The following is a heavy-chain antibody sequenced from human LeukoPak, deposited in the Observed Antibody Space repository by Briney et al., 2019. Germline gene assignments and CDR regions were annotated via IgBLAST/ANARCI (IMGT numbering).Heavy chain of an antibody. CDR1: GGSISSYY. CDR2: IYYSGST. J-gene: IGHJ4*02. CDR3: AGAGHYYDSSGYYYVD. V-gene: IGHV4-59*01. Sequence: SETLSLTCTVSGGSISSYYWSWIRQPPGKGLEWIGYIYYSGSTNYNPSLKSRVTISVDTFKNQFSLKLSSVTAADTAVYYCAGAGHYYDSSGYYYVDWGQGTLVTVSS. D-gene: IGHD3-22*01.